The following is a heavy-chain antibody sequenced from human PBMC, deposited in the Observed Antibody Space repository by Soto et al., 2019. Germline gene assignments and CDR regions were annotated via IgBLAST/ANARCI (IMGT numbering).Heavy chain of an antibody. V-gene: IGHV3-23*01. Sequence: EVQLLESGGGLVQPGGSLRLSCAASGFTFSSYAMSWVRQAPGKGLDWVSAISPNGGGTYYADSVKGRFTISRDNSKNTLYLQMISLRAEDTAVYYCAKVGASDAFDIWGQGTMVTVSS. CDR2: ISPNGGGT. CDR3: AKVGASDAFDI. CDR1: GFTFSSYA. J-gene: IGHJ3*02.